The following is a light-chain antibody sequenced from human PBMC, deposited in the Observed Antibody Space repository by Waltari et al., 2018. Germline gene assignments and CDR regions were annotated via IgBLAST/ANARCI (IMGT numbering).Light chain of an antibody. CDR3: QQYNDYSSFR. CDR2: KAS. CDR1: QNIDKW. Sequence: DIQVTQSPSTLSASVGDRVIITCRTSQNIDKWLAWHQQKPGKAPKLLIYKASILESGVPSRFSGSGSETEFTLTISSLQPDDLATYYCQQYNDYSSFRFGPGTKVDI. V-gene: IGKV1-5*03. J-gene: IGKJ3*01.